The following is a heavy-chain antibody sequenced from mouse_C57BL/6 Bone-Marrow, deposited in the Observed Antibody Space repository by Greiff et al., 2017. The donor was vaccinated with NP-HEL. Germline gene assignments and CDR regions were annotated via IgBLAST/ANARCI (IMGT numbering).Heavy chain of an antibody. CDR1: GYAFSSYW. D-gene: IGHD2-3*01. Sequence: VMLVESGAELVKPGASVKISCKASGYAFSSYWMNWVKQRPGKGLEWIGQIYPGDGDTNYNGKFKGKATLTADKSSSTAYMQLSSLTSEDSAVYFCQIYDGYYPYYFDYWGQGTTLTVSS. V-gene: IGHV1-80*01. CDR3: QIYDGYYPYYFDY. CDR2: IYPGDGDT. J-gene: IGHJ2*01.